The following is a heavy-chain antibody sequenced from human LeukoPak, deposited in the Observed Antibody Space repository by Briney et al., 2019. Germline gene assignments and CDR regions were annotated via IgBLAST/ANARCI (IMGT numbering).Heavy chain of an antibody. V-gene: IGHV1-2*02. D-gene: IGHD2-2*02. CDR2: INPLSGGT. J-gene: IGHJ3*02. CDR1: GHTLTGYY. Sequence: ASVKVSCEASGHTLTGYYMQGARQAPGQGLECRGWINPLSGGTNHAQKLQGRVTMTSDTSTSTAYMELRRLRSDDTAVYYCASDWGLSQLEYCSNTNCYMGAFDIWGQGTMVTVSS. CDR3: ASDWGLSQLEYCSNTNCYMGAFDI.